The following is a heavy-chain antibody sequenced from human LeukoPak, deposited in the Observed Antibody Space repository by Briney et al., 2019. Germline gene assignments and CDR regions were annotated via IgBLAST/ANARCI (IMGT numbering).Heavy chain of an antibody. D-gene: IGHD2-15*01. CDR2: ISGSGGST. Sequence: GGSLRLSCAASGFTFSSYAMSWVRQAPGKGLEWVSAISGSGGSTYYADSVKGRFTISRDNSKNTLYLQMNSLRAEDTAVYYCAKEDGYCSGGSCYDYFDYWGQGTLVTVSS. V-gene: IGHV3-23*01. J-gene: IGHJ4*02. CDR3: AKEDGYCSGGSCYDYFDY. CDR1: GFTFSSYA.